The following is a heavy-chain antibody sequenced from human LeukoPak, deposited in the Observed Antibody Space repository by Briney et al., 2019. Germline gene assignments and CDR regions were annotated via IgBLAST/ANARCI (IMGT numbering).Heavy chain of an antibody. Sequence: GGSLRLSCPTSGFAFSSFGMHWVRQAPGKGLEWVGFIRYDGTIKYYADSVKGRFTISRDNSKNTLYLQMNSLRADGTAVYYCAKNAATYYYDSSGYYDHFDYWGQGTLVTVSS. V-gene: IGHV3-30*02. CDR3: AKNAATYYYDSSGYYDHFDY. CDR2: IRYDGTIK. J-gene: IGHJ4*02. CDR1: GFAFSSFG. D-gene: IGHD3-22*01.